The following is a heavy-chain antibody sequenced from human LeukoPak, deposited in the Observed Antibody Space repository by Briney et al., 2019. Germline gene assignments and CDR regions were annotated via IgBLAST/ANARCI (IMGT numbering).Heavy chain of an antibody. CDR1: GGSISGSSYY. V-gene: IGHV4-39*07. J-gene: IGHJ3*02. CDR3: ASFTYYYGSGSYSAFDI. D-gene: IGHD3-10*01. CDR2: IYYSGST. Sequence: SETLSLTCTVSGGSISGSSYYWGWIRQPPGKGLEWIGSIYYSGSTYYNPSLKSRVTISVDTSKNQFSLKLSSVTAADTAVYYCASFTYYYGSGSYSAFDIWGQGTMVTVSS.